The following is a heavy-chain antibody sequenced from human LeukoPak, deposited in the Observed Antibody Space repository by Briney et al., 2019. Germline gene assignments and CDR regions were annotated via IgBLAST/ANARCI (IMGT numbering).Heavy chain of an antibody. CDR1: GVSISSDY. V-gene: IGHV4-59*01. D-gene: IGHD2/OR15-2a*01. CDR2: TYYSGTPT. Sequence: SETLSLTCTVSGVSISSDYWAWIRQTPGKGLEWIGYTYYSGTPTYYNPSLKSRVTISVDTSKNQFSLKLKSVMAADTAVYYCAKGYYFPDYWGQGTLVTVSS. CDR3: AKGYYFPDY. J-gene: IGHJ4*02.